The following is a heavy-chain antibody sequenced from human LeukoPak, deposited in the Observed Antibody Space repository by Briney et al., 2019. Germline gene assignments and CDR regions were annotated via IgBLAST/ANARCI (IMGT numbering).Heavy chain of an antibody. Sequence: GASVKVSCKASGYTFTGYYMHWVRQAPGQGLEWMGWINPNSGGTNYAQKFQGRVTMTRDTSISTAYMELSRLRSDDTAVYYCARRVAAAGTNWFDPWGQGTQVTISS. CDR3: ARRVAAAGTNWFDP. CDR2: INPNSGGT. J-gene: IGHJ5*02. D-gene: IGHD6-13*01. CDR1: GYTFTGYY. V-gene: IGHV1-2*02.